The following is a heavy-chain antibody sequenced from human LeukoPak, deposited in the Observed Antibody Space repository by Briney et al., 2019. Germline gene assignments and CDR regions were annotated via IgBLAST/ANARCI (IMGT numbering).Heavy chain of an antibody. V-gene: IGHV3-23*01. CDR2: ISGSGGST. D-gene: IGHD2-2*01. J-gene: IGHJ6*03. CDR3: ARAKEELLFYYYYYMDV. Sequence: SGGSLRLSFAASGFTFSSYAMSWVRQAPGKGLEWVSAISGSGGSTYYADSVKGRFTISRDNAKNSLYLQMNSLRAEDTAVYYCARAKEELLFYYYYYMDVWGKGTTVTVSS. CDR1: GFTFSSYA.